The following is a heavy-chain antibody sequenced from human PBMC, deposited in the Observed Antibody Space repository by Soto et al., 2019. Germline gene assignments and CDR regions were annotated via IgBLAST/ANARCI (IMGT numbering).Heavy chain of an antibody. V-gene: IGHV4-30-4*01. CDR3: ATDGPYYYGLDV. J-gene: IGHJ6*02. CDR1: GDSISNSDYY. CDR2: IDYSGST. Sequence: SETLSLTCTVSGDSISNSDYYWNWIRQSPGKGLEWIASIDYSGSTYYNPSLKSRVVISADTSKNLLSLKLRSVTAADTALYFCATDGPYYYGLDVWGQGTTVTVYS.